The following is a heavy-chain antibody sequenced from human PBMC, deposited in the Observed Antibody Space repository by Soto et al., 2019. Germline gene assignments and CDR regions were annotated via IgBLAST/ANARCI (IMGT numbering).Heavy chain of an antibody. J-gene: IGHJ5*02. D-gene: IGHD3-3*01. V-gene: IGHV1-18*01. CDR1: GYTFTSYG. CDR2: ISAYNGNT. CDR3: AKVTQIFGVGNWFDP. Sequence: GASVKVSCKASGYTFTSYGISWVRQAPGQGLEWMGWISAYNGNTNYAQKLQGRVTMTTDTSTSTAYMELRSLRSEDTAVYYCAKVTQIFGVGNWFDPWGQGTLVTVSS.